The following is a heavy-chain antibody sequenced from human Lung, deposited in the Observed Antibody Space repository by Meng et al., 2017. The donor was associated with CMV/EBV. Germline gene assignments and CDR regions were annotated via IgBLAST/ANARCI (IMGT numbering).Heavy chain of an antibody. CDR2: IFSNDEK. CDR3: ARTGDIVGRPLDY. J-gene: IGHJ4*01. V-gene: IGHV2-26*01. Sequence: SGPTLVKPTQTLTLTCTVSGFSLSNARMGVSWIRQPPGKALEWLADIFSNDEKSYKTSLRSRLTISKDTSNSQVVLTMTTMDPVDTGTYYCARTGDIVGRPLDYWGHGSLVTVSS. D-gene: IGHD6-6*01. CDR1: GFSLSNARMG.